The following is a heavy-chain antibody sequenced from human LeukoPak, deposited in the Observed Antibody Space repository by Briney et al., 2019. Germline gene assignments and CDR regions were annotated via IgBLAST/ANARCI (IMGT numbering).Heavy chain of an antibody. CDR1: GGSFSGYY. CDR2: INHSGST. D-gene: IGHD2-2*01. CDR3: ARGRKYCSSTSCRIYYYYYMDV. J-gene: IGHJ6*03. Sequence: PSETLSLTCAVYGGSFSGYYWSWIRQPPGKGPEWIGEINHSGSTNYNPSLKSRVTISVDTSKNQFSLKLSSVTAADTAVYYCARGRKYCSSTSCRIYYYYYMDVWGKGTTVTVSS. V-gene: IGHV4-34*01.